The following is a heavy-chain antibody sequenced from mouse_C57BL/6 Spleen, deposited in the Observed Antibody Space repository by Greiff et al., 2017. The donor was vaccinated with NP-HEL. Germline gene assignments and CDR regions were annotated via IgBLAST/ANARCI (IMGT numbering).Heavy chain of an antibody. CDR3: ASGLDRFAY. D-gene: IGHD2-13*01. CDR2: IWGVGST. CDR1: GFSLTSYG. J-gene: IGHJ3*01. Sequence: VKVVESGPGLVAPSQSLSITCTVSGFSLTSYGVDWVRQSPGKGLEWLGVIWGVGSTNYNSALKSRLSISKDNSKSQVFLKMNSLQTDDTAMYYCASGLDRFAYWGQGTLVTVSA. V-gene: IGHV2-6*01.